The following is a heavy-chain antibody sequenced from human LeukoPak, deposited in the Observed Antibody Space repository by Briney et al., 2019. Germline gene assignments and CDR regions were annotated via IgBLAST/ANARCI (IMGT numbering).Heavy chain of an antibody. CDR3: ARGSITGTPKRFDY. CDR1: GYTLTKLS. Sequence: ASVKVSCKVSGYTLTKLSMHWVRQAPGKGLEWMGGFDPEDGETIYAQKFQGRLTMTEDASTDTAYMELSSLRSEDTAVYYCARGSITGTPKRFDYWGQGTLVTVSS. V-gene: IGHV1-24*01. CDR2: FDPEDGET. J-gene: IGHJ4*02. D-gene: IGHD1-20*01.